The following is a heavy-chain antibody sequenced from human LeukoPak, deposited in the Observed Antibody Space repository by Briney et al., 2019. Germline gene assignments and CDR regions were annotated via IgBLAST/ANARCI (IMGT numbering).Heavy chain of an antibody. V-gene: IGHV4-39*01. CDR1: GGSISSSSYY. D-gene: IGHD5-24*01. CDR2: IYYSGSH. J-gene: IGHJ4*02. CDR3: ARQGDGYNSRGSGGGDDYFDY. Sequence: SEALSLTCTVSGGSISSSSYYWGWPRQPPGNGMEWNGSIYYSGSHYYNPSLKSRVTISVNTSKNQFFLKLSSVTAADTAVYYCARQGDGYNSRGSGGGDDYFDYWGQGTLVTVSS.